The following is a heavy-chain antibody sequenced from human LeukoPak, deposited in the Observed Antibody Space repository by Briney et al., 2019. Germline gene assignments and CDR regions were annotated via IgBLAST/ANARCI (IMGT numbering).Heavy chain of an antibody. Sequence: GGSLRLSCAASGFTFSSYSMNWVRQAPGKGLEWVSSISSSSSYIYYADSVKGRFTISRDNAKNSLYLQMNSLRAEDTAVYYCARERGVRRNSAYYMDVWGKGTTVTVSS. D-gene: IGHD1-1*01. CDR2: ISSSSSYI. CDR1: GFTFSSYS. CDR3: ARERGVRRNSAYYMDV. V-gene: IGHV3-21*01. J-gene: IGHJ6*03.